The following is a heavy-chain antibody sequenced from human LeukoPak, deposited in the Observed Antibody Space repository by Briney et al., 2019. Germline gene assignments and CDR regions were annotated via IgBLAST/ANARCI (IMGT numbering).Heavy chain of an antibody. CDR2: IIPIFGTA. Sequence: ASVKVSCKASGGTFSSYAISWVRQAPGQGLEWMGGIIPIFGTANYAQKFQGRVTMTTDTSTSTAYMELRSLRSDDTAVYYCARAAVAGFIASWFDPWGQGTLVTVSS. CDR1: GGTFSSYA. V-gene: IGHV1-69*05. J-gene: IGHJ5*02. CDR3: ARAAVAGFIASWFDP. D-gene: IGHD6-19*01.